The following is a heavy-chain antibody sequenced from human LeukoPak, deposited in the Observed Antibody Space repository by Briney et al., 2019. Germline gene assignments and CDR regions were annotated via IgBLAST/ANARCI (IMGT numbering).Heavy chain of an antibody. CDR3: ARQAVPNGYYFDY. Sequence: PSETLSLTCAVYGGSFSGYYWSWIRQPPGKGLEWIGEINHSGSTNYSPSLKSRVTISVDTSKNQFSLKLSSVTAADTAVYYCARQAVPNGYYFDYWGQGTLVTVSS. D-gene: IGHD2-8*01. J-gene: IGHJ4*02. V-gene: IGHV4-34*01. CDR1: GGSFSGYY. CDR2: INHSGST.